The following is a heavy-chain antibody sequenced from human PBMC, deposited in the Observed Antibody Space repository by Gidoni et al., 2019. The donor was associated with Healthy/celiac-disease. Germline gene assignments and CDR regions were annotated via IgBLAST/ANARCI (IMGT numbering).Heavy chain of an antibody. CDR1: GFTFSSSG. CDR3: ARDRRRGQVWVDY. CDR2: IWYDGSNK. Sequence: QVQLVESGGGVVQPGRSLRLSCAASGFTFSSSGMHWVRQAPGKGLEWVAVIWYDGSNKYYADSVKGRFTISRDNSKNTLYLQMNSLRAEDTAVYYCARDRRRGQVWVDYWGQGTLVTVSS. V-gene: IGHV3-33*01. J-gene: IGHJ4*02. D-gene: IGHD3-10*01.